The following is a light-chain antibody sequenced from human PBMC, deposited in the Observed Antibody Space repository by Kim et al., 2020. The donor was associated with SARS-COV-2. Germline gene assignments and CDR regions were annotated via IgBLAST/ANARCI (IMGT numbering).Light chain of an antibody. CDR1: QSVTSNS. V-gene: IGKV3-20*01. CDR3: QQYGSSPR. CDR2: GAS. Sequence: LSPGERDALSCRASQSVTSNSLAWYQQKPGQTPRLLIYGASSRAPGMPDRFSGSGSGTDFSLTISRLEPEDFAVYYCQQYGSSPRFGGGTKVDIK. J-gene: IGKJ4*01.